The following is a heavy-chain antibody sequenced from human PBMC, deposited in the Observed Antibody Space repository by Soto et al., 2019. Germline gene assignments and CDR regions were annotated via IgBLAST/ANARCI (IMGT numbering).Heavy chain of an antibody. CDR1: GYTFTSYG. CDR2: ISPYNGNR. Sequence: QVQLVQSGAEVKKPGASVKVSCKASGYTFTSYGISWVRQAPGQGLEWRGWISPYNGNRNYAQKLQGRVTITTDTXXXXXXXXXXXXXXXXXXXXXXXXXXXXXXWFDPWGQGTLVTVSS. V-gene: IGHV1-18*01. J-gene: IGHJ5*02. CDR3: XXXXXXXXWFDP.